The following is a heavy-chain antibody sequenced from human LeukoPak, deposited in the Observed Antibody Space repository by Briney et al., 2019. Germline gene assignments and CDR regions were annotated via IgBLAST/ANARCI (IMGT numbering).Heavy chain of an antibody. J-gene: IGHJ6*03. CDR2: IIPIFGTA. CDR1: GGTFSSYA. V-gene: IGHV1-69*13. Sequence: GASVKVSCKASGGTFSSYAITWVRQAPGQGLEWMGGIIPIFGTANYAQKFQGRVTITADVSTTTAYMELSSLRSEDTAVYYCARSTGALWFGELFPSDYYYYMDVWGKGTTVTISS. D-gene: IGHD3-10*01. CDR3: ARSTGALWFGELFPSDYYYYMDV.